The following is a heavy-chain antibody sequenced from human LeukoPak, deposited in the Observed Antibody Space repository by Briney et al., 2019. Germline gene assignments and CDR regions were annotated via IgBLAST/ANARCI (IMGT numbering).Heavy chain of an antibody. CDR2: ISGSGVST. J-gene: IGHJ4*02. CDR3: AKYHGENLDPNAFDY. V-gene: IGHV3-23*01. D-gene: IGHD4-17*01. Sequence: GGTLRLSCAASGFTLSSYGMSWVRQAPGKGLEWVSTISGSGVSTYYADSVKGRFTISRDKSKNKLYLQMNSLRAEDTAVYYCAKYHGENLDPNAFDYWGQGTLVTVSS. CDR1: GFTLSSYG.